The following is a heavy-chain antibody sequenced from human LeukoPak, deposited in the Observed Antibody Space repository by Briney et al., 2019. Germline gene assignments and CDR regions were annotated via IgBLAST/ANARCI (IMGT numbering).Heavy chain of an antibody. CDR2: ISLSGST. D-gene: IGHD3-22*01. CDR1: GGSFSGYY. CDR3: ARDYYDRTGYAPLDY. Sequence: PSETLSLTCAVYGGSFSGYYWSWIRQPAGKGLEWIGRISLSGSTTYNPSLKSRVTISIDPSKKQFSLKLSSVTAADTAVYYCARDYYDRTGYAPLDYWGQGILVTVSS. V-gene: IGHV4-4*07. J-gene: IGHJ4*02.